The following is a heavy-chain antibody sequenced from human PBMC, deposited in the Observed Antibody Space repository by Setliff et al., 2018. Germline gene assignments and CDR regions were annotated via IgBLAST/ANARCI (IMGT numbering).Heavy chain of an antibody. V-gene: IGHV3-23*01. J-gene: IGHJ5*02. CDR1: AFTFNKYA. Sequence: GGSLRLSCAASAFTFNKYAVTWLRQAPGKGLEWVSSITVSGHTTYADSVEGRFSISRDNSRNTLYLQMNSLGAEDTASYFCSRDPNGDYVGAFDPWGQGILVTVSS. CDR3: SRDPNGDYVGAFDP. CDR2: ITVSGHTT. D-gene: IGHD4-17*01.